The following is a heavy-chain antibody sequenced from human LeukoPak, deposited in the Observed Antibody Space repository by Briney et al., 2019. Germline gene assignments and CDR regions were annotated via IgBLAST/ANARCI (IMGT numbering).Heavy chain of an antibody. CDR3: ASPFNQYQLLSADY. Sequence: PGGSLRLYCAASGFTFSSYAMSWVRQAPGKGLEWVSAISGSGGSTYYADSVKGRFTISRDNSKNTLYLQMNSLRAEDTAVYYCASPFNQYQLLSADYWGQGTLVTVSS. CDR1: GFTFSSYA. V-gene: IGHV3-23*01. D-gene: IGHD2-2*01. CDR2: ISGSGGST. J-gene: IGHJ4*02.